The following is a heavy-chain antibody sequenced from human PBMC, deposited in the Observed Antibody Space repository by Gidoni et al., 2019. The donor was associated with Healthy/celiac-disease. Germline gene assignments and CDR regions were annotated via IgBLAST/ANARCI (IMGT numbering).Heavy chain of an antibody. CDR2: INHSGST. Sequence: QVQLQQWGAGLLKPSEPLSLTCAVYGGSFSGYYWSWIRQPPGKGLEWIGEINHSGSTNYTPSLKSRVTISVDTSKNQFSLKLSSVTAADTAVYYCARAGETAPPNYYDSSGTDAFDIWGQGTMVTVSS. CDR1: GGSFSGYY. J-gene: IGHJ3*02. D-gene: IGHD3-22*01. V-gene: IGHV4-34*01. CDR3: ARAGETAPPNYYDSSGTDAFDI.